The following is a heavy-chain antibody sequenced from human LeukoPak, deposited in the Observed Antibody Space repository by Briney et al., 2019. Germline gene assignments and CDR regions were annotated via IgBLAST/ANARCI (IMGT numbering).Heavy chain of an antibody. CDR1: GGSFNDYC. Sequence: PSETLSLTCGVHGGSFNDYCWTWIRQSPGKGLEWIGEINHSGSTSYNPSLKSRFTMSVDASKNQFSLRLSSVTAADTAVYYCARLGLYTSSWHRYYYFDYWGQGTLVTVSS. CDR2: INHSGST. D-gene: IGHD6-13*01. V-gene: IGHV4-34*01. J-gene: IGHJ4*02. CDR3: ARLGLYTSSWHRYYYFDY.